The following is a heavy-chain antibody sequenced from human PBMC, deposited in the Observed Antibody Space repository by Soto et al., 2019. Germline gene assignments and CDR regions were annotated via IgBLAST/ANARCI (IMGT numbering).Heavy chain of an antibody. CDR3: ARLHVNVVSTTPV. V-gene: IGHV4-39*07. CDR2: IYYRGNA. Sequence: SETLSLTCSVSDDSINSDKYYWGWIRQPPGKGLEWIGSIYYRGNAYYDPSLQSRVTFSVDKSKSQFSLNLTSVTAADTAIYYCARLHVNVVSTTPVWGRGVLVTVSS. CDR1: DDSINSDKYY. D-gene: IGHD5-12*01. J-gene: IGHJ4*02.